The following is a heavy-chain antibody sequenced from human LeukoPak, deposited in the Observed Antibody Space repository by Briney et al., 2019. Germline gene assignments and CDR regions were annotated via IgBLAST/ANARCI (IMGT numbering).Heavy chain of an antibody. D-gene: IGHD3-3*01. CDR1: GGSISSSNW. CDR2: IYHSGST. V-gene: IGHV4-4*02. CDR3: ARDGAYDFYGFDP. J-gene: IGHJ5*02. Sequence: SETLSLTCAVSGGSISSSNWWSWVRQPPGKGLEWIGEIYHSGSTNYNPSLKSRVTISVDTSKNQFSLKLSSVTAADTAVYYCARDGAYDFYGFDPWGQGTLVTVSS.